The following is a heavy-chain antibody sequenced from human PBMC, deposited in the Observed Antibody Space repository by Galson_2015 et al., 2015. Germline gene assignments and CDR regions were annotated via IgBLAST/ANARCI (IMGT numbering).Heavy chain of an antibody. J-gene: IGHJ3*02. CDR2: ISGSGGST. CDR1: GFTFSSYA. CDR3: AKDWARDPDYDSSGYYYVVFALDI. Sequence: SLRLSCAASGFTFSSYAMSWVRQAPGKGLEWVSAISGSGGSTYYADSVKGRFTISRDNSKNTLYLQMNSLRAEDTAVYYCAKDWARDPDYDSSGYYYVVFALDIWGQGTMVTVSS. V-gene: IGHV3-23*01. D-gene: IGHD3-22*01.